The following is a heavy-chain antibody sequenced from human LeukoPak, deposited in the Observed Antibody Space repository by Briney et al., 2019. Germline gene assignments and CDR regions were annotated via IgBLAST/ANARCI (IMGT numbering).Heavy chain of an antibody. V-gene: IGHV3-30-3*01. CDR3: VRDYCSGGSCYESKWFDP. J-gene: IGHJ5*02. D-gene: IGHD2-15*01. CDR2: ISYDGSNK. CDR1: GFTFSSYA. Sequence: GGSLRLSCAASGFTFSSYAMHWVRQAPGKGLEWVAVISYDGSNKYYADSVKGRFTISRDNSKNTLFLQMNSLRAEDTAVYFCVRDYCSGGSCYESKWFDPWGQGTLVTVSS.